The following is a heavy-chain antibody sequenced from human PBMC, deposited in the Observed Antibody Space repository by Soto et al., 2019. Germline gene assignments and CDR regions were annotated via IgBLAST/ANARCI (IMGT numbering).Heavy chain of an antibody. CDR1: GGSISSSSYY. J-gene: IGHJ6*03. Sequence: SETLSLTCTVSGGSISSSSYYWGWIRQPPGKGLEWIGSIYYSGSTYYNPSPKGRVTISVDTSKNQFSLKLSSVTAADTAVYYCARLSNMGPIWGSYRPPGYYYYMDVWGKGTTVTVSS. V-gene: IGHV4-39*01. CDR2: IYYSGST. D-gene: IGHD3-16*02. CDR3: ARLSNMGPIWGSYRPPGYYYYMDV.